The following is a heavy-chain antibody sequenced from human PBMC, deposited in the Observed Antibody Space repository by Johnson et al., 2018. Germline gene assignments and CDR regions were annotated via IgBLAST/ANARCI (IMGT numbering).Heavy chain of an antibody. D-gene: IGHD3-22*01. J-gene: IGHJ4*02. V-gene: IGHV1-46*01. Sequence: QVQLQESGAEVKKPGASVNISCRTSGYIFTFYYIHWVRQGPGQGLEWMGIINPRDGRTNYPQDFQDRVTLHRDTATNSVYMELSSLRSEATALSYCAREIVRHYACRGLAVWGEGTLVTVSS. CDR3: AREIVRHYACRGLAV. CDR1: GYIFTFYY. CDR2: INPRDGRT.